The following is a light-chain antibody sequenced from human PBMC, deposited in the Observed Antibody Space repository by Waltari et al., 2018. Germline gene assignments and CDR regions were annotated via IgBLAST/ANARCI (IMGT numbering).Light chain of an antibody. J-gene: IGKJ2*01. CDR2: AAS. V-gene: IGKV3-15*01. CDR3: QQYNNWPPYT. Sequence: EIVMTQSPATLSVSPGERATLSCRASQSVSSNLAWYQQKPGQPLRLLIFAASRRAPGIPARFSGSGAGTEFTITISSLQSEDFAVYYCQQYNNWPPYTFGQGTKLDIK. CDR1: QSVSSN.